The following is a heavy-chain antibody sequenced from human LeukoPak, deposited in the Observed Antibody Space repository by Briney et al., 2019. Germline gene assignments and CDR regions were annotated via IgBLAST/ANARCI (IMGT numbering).Heavy chain of an antibody. J-gene: IGHJ6*02. D-gene: IGHD3-10*01. CDR2: ISGSGGST. V-gene: IGHV3-23*01. CDR1: GFTFSSYA. Sequence: GGSLRLSCAASGFTFSSYAMSWVRQAPGKGLEWVSAISGSGGSTYYADSVKGRFTISRDNSKNTLYLQMNSLRAEDTAVYYCARPALMVRGVTTPAYGMDVWGQGTTVTVSS. CDR3: ARPALMVRGVTTPAYGMDV.